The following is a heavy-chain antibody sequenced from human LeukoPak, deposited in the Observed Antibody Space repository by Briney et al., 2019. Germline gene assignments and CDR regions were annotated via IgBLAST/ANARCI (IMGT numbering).Heavy chain of an antibody. CDR2: VTISSSYT. D-gene: IGHD2-15*01. J-gene: IGHJ3*02. CDR3: ARDYCSGGSCYKAFDI. Sequence: GGSLRLSCAASGFTFSDYYMSWIRQAPGKGLEWVSYVTISSSYTNYADSVKGRFTISRDNAKNSLYLQMNSLRAEDTAVYYCARDYCSGGSCYKAFDIWGQGTMVTVSS. CDR1: GFTFSDYY. V-gene: IGHV3-11*05.